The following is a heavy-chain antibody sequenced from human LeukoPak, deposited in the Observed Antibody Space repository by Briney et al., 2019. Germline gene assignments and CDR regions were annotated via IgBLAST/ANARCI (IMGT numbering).Heavy chain of an antibody. CDR3: AKGSAGTTFYYYYGMDV. CDR1: GFIFSSYD. J-gene: IGHJ6*02. Sequence: GGSLRLSCAASGFIFSSYDMHWVRQAPGKGLEWVAVISYDGSNKYYADSVKGRFTISRDNSKNTLYLQMNSLRAEDTAVYYCAKGSAGTTFYYYYGMDVWGQGTTVTVSS. V-gene: IGHV3-30*18. CDR2: ISYDGSNK. D-gene: IGHD1-7*01.